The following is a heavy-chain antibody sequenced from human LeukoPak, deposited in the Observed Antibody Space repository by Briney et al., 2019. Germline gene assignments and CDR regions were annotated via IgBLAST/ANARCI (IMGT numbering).Heavy chain of an antibody. V-gene: IGHV1-2*02. Sequence: RASVKVSCKASGYTFTGYYMHSVRHAPGQGLEWMGWINPNSGGTNYAQKFQGTVTMTSDTSISTAYMELSRLRSDDTAVYYCARTLRWGELTFFDYWGQGTLVTVSS. D-gene: IGHD3-16*02. CDR2: INPNSGGT. J-gene: IGHJ4*02. CDR3: ARTLRWGELTFFDY. CDR1: GYTFTGYY.